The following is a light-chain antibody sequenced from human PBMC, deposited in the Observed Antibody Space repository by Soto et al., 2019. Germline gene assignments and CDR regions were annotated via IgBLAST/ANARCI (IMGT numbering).Light chain of an antibody. CDR3: CSYVGTYTLV. V-gene: IGLV2-11*01. Sequence: QSALTQPRSVSGSPGQSIAISCTGTSSDVGRYDFVSWYQQNPGRAPKVLIYDVTKRPSGVPDRFSGSKSGNTAFLTISGLQAEDEAEYYCCSYVGTYTLVFGGGTKLTVL. J-gene: IGLJ2*01. CDR1: SSDVGRYDF. CDR2: DVT.